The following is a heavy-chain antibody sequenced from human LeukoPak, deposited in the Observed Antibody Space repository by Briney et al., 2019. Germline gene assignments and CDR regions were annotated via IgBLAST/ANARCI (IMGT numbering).Heavy chain of an antibody. V-gene: IGHV4-59*01. D-gene: IGHD6-13*01. CDR1: GGSISSYY. CDR2: IYYSGST. Sequence: SETLSLTCTVSGGSISSYYWSWIRQPPGKGLEWIGYIYYSGSTNYNPSPKSRVTISVDTSKNQFSLKLSSVTAADTAVYYCARDAAVVIAAAGTIDYYYYGMDVWGQGTTVTVSS. J-gene: IGHJ6*02. CDR3: ARDAAVVIAAAGTIDYYYYGMDV.